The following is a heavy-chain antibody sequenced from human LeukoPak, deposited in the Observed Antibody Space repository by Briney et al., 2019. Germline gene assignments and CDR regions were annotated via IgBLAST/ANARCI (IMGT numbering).Heavy chain of an antibody. CDR1: GYTFTSYG. D-gene: IGHD3-3*01. V-gene: IGHV1-18*01. J-gene: IGHJ4*02. CDR3: ASLLASYDFWSGYSPIPLDY. CDR2: ISAYNGNT. Sequence: ASVKVSCKASGYTFTSYGISWVRQAPGQGLEWMGWISAYNGNTNYAQKLQGRVTMTTDTSTSTAYMELSSLRSEDTAVYYCASLLASYDFWSGYSPIPLDYWGQGTLVTVSS.